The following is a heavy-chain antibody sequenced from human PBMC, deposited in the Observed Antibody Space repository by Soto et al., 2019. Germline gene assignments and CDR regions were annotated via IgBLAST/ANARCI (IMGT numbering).Heavy chain of an antibody. CDR3: ARGNRGQQQNYYYYYMDV. D-gene: IGHD6-13*01. CDR1: SGSISSSNW. J-gene: IGHJ6*03. Sequence: SETLSLTCAVSSGSISSSNWWSWVRQPPGKGLEWIGEIYHSGSTNYNPSLKSRVTISVDKSKNQFSLKLSSVTAADTAVYYCARGNRGQQQNYYYYYMDVWGKGTTVTVSS. V-gene: IGHV4-4*02. CDR2: IYHSGST.